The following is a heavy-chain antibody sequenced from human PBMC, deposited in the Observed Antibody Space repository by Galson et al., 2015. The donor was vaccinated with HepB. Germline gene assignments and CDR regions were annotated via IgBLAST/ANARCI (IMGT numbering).Heavy chain of an antibody. CDR3: AREYYDSSGYYFRPNAFDF. V-gene: IGHV1-3*04. CDR1: GYSFTTYA. Sequence: SVKVSCKASGYSFTTYAIYWVRQAPGQRLEWMGWINNGTGNTRYSQKFQGRVTITRDTSASTAYMELSSLRSEDPAVYYCAREYYDSSGYYFRPNAFDFWGQGTMVTVSS. CDR2: INNGTGNT. D-gene: IGHD3-22*01. J-gene: IGHJ3*01.